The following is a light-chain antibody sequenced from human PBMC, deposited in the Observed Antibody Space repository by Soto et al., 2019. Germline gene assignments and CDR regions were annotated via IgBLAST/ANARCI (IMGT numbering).Light chain of an antibody. CDR2: KDS. J-gene: IGLJ2*01. CDR1: VLAKKY. Sequence: SYELTQPSSVSVSPGQTARITCSGDVLAKKYARWFQQKPGQAPVLVIYKDSERPSGIPERFSGSSSGTTVTLTISGAQVEDEADYYCYSAADNNEGVFGGVTKITVL. CDR3: YSAADNNEGV. V-gene: IGLV3-27*01.